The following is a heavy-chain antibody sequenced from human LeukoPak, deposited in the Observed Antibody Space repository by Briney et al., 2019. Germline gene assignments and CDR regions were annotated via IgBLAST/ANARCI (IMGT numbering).Heavy chain of an antibody. CDR1: GYTFTSYG. D-gene: IGHD2-15*01. CDR3: AREACSGGSCYGDY. V-gene: IGHV1-18*01. J-gene: IGHJ4*02. Sequence: ASVKVSCKASGYTFTSYGISWVRQAPGQGLEWMGWISTYNGNTNYAQKLQGRVTMTTDTSTSTVYMELRSLRSGDTAVYYCAREACSGGSCYGDYWGQGTLVTVSS. CDR2: ISTYNGNT.